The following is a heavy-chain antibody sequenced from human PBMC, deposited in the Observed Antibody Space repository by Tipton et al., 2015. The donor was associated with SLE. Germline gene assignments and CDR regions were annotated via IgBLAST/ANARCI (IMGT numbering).Heavy chain of an antibody. Sequence: SLRLSCAASGFTFSSYAMSWVRQAPGKGLEWVSAISGSGGSTYYADSVKGRFTISRDNSKNTLYLQMNSLRAEDTAVYYCAKSGGARYFDWLLAPLFDYWGQGTLVTVSS. CDR2: ISGSGGST. CDR1: GFTFSSYA. V-gene: IGHV3-23*01. CDR3: AKSGGARYFDWLLAPLFDY. J-gene: IGHJ4*02. D-gene: IGHD3-9*01.